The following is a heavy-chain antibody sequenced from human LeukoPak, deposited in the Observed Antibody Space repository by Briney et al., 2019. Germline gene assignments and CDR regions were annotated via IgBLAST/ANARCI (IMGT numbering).Heavy chain of an antibody. CDR3: AREGIVVVPAAYYYYYMDV. Sequence: QSGGSLRLSCAASGFTFSSYSMNWVRQAPGKGLEWVSYISSSSSTIYYADSVEGRFTISRDNAKNSLYLQMNSLRAEDTAVYYCAREGIVVVPAAYYYYYMDVWGKGTTVTVSS. V-gene: IGHV3-48*01. D-gene: IGHD2-2*01. J-gene: IGHJ6*03. CDR1: GFTFSSYS. CDR2: ISSSSSTI.